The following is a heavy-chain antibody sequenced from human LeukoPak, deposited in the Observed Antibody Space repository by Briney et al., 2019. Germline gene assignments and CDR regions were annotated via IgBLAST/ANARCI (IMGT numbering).Heavy chain of an antibody. CDR1: GFTFSSYG. V-gene: IGHV3-7*01. D-gene: IGHD3-22*01. J-gene: IGHJ3*02. CDR3: ARDPDSAFDI. Sequence: GGSLRLSCAASGFTFSSYGMHWVRQAPGKGLEWVANIKQDGSEKYYVDSVKGRFTISRDNAKNSLYLQMNSLRAEDTAVYYCARDPDSAFDIWGQGTMVTVSS. CDR2: IKQDGSEK.